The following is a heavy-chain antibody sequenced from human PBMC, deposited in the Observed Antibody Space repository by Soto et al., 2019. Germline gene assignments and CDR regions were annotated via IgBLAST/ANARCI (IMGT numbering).Heavy chain of an antibody. Sequence: GSLRLSCAASGFTFSDYYMSWIRQAPGKGLEWVSYISSSGSTIYYADSVKGRFTISRDNAKNSLYLQMNSLRAEDTAVYYWARDMAVAGTRILYYYYYYYMDVWGKGTTVTVS. V-gene: IGHV3-11*01. CDR3: ARDMAVAGTRILYYYYYYYMDV. CDR1: GFTFSDYY. D-gene: IGHD6-19*01. J-gene: IGHJ6*03. CDR2: ISSSGSTI.